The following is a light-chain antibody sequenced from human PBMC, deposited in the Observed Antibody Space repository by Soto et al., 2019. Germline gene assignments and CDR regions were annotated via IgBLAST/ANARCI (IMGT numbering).Light chain of an antibody. J-gene: IGKJ3*01. Sequence: DIVMTQSPDSLAVSLGERATINCKSSQSVLYSSNNKNYLAWYQQNPGQPPKLLIYWASTRESGVPDRFSGSRSGTDVTLTINSLQAEDVAVYYCQQYYNTPFTFGPGTKVYIK. CDR3: QQYYNTPFT. V-gene: IGKV4-1*01. CDR1: QSVLYSSNNKNY. CDR2: WAS.